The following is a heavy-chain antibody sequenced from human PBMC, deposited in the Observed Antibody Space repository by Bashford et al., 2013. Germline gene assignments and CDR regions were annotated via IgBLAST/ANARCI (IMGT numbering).Heavy chain of an antibody. CDR3: AKATLIRYRLFES. V-gene: IGHV3-23*01. D-gene: IGHD4-17*01. Sequence: VRQAPGKGLEWVSGITASGSSTYYAESVQGRFTISRDNSRNTLFLEMRGLRVEDTARYYCAKATLIRYRLFESWGQGTLVTVSS. CDR2: ITASGSST. J-gene: IGHJ4*02.